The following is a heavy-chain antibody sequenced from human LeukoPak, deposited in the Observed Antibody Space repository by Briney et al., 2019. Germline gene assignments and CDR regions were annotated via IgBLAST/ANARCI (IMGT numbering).Heavy chain of an antibody. Sequence: PSETLSLTCTVSGGSISSSSYYWGWIRQPPGKGLEWIGSIYYSGSTYYNPSLKSRVTISVDTSKNQFSLKLSSVTAADTAVYYCARVYGGYSYGTFDYWGQGTLVTVSS. V-gene: IGHV4-39*07. CDR2: IYYSGST. D-gene: IGHD5-18*01. CDR3: ARVYGGYSYGTFDY. CDR1: GGSISSSSYY. J-gene: IGHJ4*02.